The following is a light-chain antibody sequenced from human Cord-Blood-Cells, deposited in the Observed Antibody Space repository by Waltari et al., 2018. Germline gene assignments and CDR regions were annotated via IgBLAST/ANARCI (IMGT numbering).Light chain of an antibody. J-gene: IGLJ1*01. V-gene: IGLV4-69*01. Sequence: QLVLTQSPSASASLGASVKLTCTLSSGHSSYAIAWHQQQPEKGPRYLMKLNSDGSHSKGDGIPDRFSGSGSGAERYLTISSLQSEDEADYYCQTWGTGIRVFGTGTKVTVL. CDR2: LNSDGSH. CDR3: QTWGTGIRV. CDR1: SGHSSYA.